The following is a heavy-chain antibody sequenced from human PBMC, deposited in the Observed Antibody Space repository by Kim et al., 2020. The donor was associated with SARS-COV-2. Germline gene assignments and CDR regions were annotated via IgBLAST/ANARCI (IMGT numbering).Heavy chain of an antibody. CDR2: INPNSGGT. CDR3: ARVGEYCSSTSCYPQYYYYYYGMDV. J-gene: IGHJ6*02. D-gene: IGHD2-2*01. Sequence: ASVKVSCKASGYTFTGYYMHWVRQAPGQGLEWMGRINPNSGGTNYAQKFQGRVTMTRDTSISTAYMELSRLRSDDTAVYYCARVGEYCSSTSCYPQYYYYYYGMDVWGQGTTVTVSS. V-gene: IGHV1-2*06. CDR1: GYTFTGYY.